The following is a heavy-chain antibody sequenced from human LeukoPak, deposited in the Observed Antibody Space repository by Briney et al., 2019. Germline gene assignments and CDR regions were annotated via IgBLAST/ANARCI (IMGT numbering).Heavy chain of an antibody. V-gene: IGHV1-69*04. CDR2: IIPILGIA. D-gene: IGHD1-1*01. CDR3: ARVASPELERGAGDY. CDR1: GGTFSSYA. J-gene: IGHJ4*02. Sequence: ASVKVSCKASGGTFSSYAISWVRQAPGQGLEWMGRIIPILGIANYAQKFQGRVTITADKSTSTAYMELSSLRSEDTAVYYCARVASPELERGAGDYWGQGTLVTVSS.